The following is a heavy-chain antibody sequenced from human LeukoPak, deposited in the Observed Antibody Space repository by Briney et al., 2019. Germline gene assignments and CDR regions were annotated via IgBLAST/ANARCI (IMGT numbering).Heavy chain of an antibody. J-gene: IGHJ4*02. Sequence: GESLKISSKGSGYRFTTYWIGWVRQMPGKGLEWMGIIYPGDSDTRYSPSFQGQVTISADKSISTAYLQWSSLKASDTAMYYCARHLTGYSSGWYDYWGQGTLVTVSS. CDR1: GYRFTTYW. CDR3: ARHLTGYSSGWYDY. V-gene: IGHV5-51*01. CDR2: IYPGDSDT. D-gene: IGHD6-13*01.